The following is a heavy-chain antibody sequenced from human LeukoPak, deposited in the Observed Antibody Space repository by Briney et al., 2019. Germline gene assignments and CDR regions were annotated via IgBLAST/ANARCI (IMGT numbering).Heavy chain of an antibody. V-gene: IGHV1-18*01. CDR2: ISAYNGNT. Sequence: GASVKVSCKASGYTFTSYGISWVRQAPGQGLEWMGWISAYNGNTNYAQKLQGRVTMTTDTSTSTAYMELRSLRSDDTAVYYCARLDKQWLMYYYYYYMDVWGKGTTVTVSS. D-gene: IGHD6-19*01. CDR3: ARLDKQWLMYYYYYYMDV. J-gene: IGHJ6*03. CDR1: GYTFTSYG.